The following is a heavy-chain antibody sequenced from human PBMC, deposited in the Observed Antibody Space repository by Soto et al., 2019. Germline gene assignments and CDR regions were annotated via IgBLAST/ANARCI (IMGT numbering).Heavy chain of an antibody. J-gene: IGHJ6*01. CDR3: ARGKDFWGGYYYYYYGMDV. V-gene: IGHV4-34*01. CDR2: INHSGST. Sequence: TLSLACAVYGGSFSGYYWSWIRQPPGKGLEWIGEINHSGSTNYNPSLKSRVTISVDTSKNQFSLKLSSVTAADTAVYYCARGKDFWGGYYYYYYGMDVGGKGPRSPSPQ. D-gene: IGHD3-3*01. CDR1: GGSFSGYY.